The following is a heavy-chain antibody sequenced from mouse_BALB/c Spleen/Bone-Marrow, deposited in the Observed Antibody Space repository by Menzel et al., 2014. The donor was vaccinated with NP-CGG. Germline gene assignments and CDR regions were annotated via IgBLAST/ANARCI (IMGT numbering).Heavy chain of an antibody. CDR1: GYAFTSYN. CDR2: IDPYSGGT. Sequence: VQLQQSGPEPVKPGASVKVSCKASGYAFTSYNMYWVKQSHGKSLEWMGYIDPYSGGTSYNQKFKVKATLTVDKSSSTAYMQLNSLTSEDSAVYYCARNLGYGYFDYWGQGTTLTVSS. D-gene: IGHD3-1*01. J-gene: IGHJ2*01. V-gene: IGHV1S135*01. CDR3: ARNLGYGYFDY.